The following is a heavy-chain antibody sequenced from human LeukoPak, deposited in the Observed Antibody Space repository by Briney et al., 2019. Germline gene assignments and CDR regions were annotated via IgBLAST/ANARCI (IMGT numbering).Heavy chain of an antibody. V-gene: IGHV3-23*01. J-gene: IGHJ4*02. CDR3: AKGNLGYCSGGSCYRPYYFDY. CDR2: ISGSGGST. D-gene: IGHD2-15*01. Sequence: QSGGSLRLSCAASGFTFSSYGMSWVRQAPGKGLEWVSAISGSGGSTYYADSVKGRFTISRDNSKNTLYLQMNSLRAEDTAVYYCAKGNLGYCSGGSCYRPYYFDYWGQGTLVTVSS. CDR1: GFTFSSYG.